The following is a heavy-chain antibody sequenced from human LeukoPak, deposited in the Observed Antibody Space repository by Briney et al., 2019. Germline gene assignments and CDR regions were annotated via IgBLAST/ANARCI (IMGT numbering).Heavy chain of an antibody. J-gene: IGHJ4*02. V-gene: IGHV3-23*01. CDR1: GITFSSYS. Sequence: PGGSLRLSCVASGITFSSYSMNWVRQAPGKGLEWVSAISGSGGSTYYADSVKGRFTISRDNSKNTLYLQMNSLRAEDTAVYYCAKMEGSSWLIDYWGQGTLVTVSS. CDR2: ISGSGGST. D-gene: IGHD6-13*01. CDR3: AKMEGSSWLIDY.